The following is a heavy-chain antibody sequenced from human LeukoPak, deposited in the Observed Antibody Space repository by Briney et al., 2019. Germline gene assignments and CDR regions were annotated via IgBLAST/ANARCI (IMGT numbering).Heavy chain of an antibody. J-gene: IGHJ6*02. CDR2: INPNSGGT. CDR3: ARDRVALVVENGMDV. D-gene: IGHD2-15*01. V-gene: IGHV1-2*02. Sequence: ASVKVSCKISGYSLTELAIHWVRQAPGQGLEWMGWINPNSGGTNYAQKFQGRVTMTRDTSISTAYMELSRLRSDDTAVYYCARDRVALVVENGMDVWGQGTTVTVSS. CDR1: GYSLTELA.